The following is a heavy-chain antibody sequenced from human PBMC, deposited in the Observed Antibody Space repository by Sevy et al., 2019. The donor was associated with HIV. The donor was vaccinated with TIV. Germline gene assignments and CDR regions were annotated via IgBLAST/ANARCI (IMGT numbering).Heavy chain of an antibody. V-gene: IGHV3-48*01. Sequence: PGGSLRLSCSASGFTFSDFDMHWVRQAPGKGLEWVSYISSSSSTIYYAESVKGRFTISRDNAKNSLYLQMNSLRAEDTAVYYCARERDLLLWVREGADYGMDVWGQGTTVTVSS. CDR1: GFTFSDFD. CDR2: ISSSSSTI. D-gene: IGHD3-10*01. CDR3: ARERDLLLWVREGADYGMDV. J-gene: IGHJ6*02.